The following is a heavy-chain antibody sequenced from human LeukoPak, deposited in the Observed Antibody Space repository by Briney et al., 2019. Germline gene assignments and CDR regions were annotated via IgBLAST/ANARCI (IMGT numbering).Heavy chain of an antibody. J-gene: IGHJ1*01. CDR3: ARSRPVHCSIISCYGLDPFTY. V-gene: IGHV4-4*07. D-gene: IGHD2-2*01. Sequence: MASETLSLTCTVSGGSISGNYWSWIRQPAGKGLEWIGRIYNSGNINYNPSLKSRATMSVDASKNQFSLKLSSVTAADTAIYYCARSRPVHCSIISCYGLDPFTYWGQGTLVTVSS. CDR2: IYNSGNI. CDR1: GGSISGNY.